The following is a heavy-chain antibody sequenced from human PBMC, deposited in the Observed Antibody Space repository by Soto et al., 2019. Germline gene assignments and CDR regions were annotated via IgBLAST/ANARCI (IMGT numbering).Heavy chain of an antibody. D-gene: IGHD6-13*01. CDR2: ISYDGSNK. Sequence: QVQLVESGGGVVQPGRSLRLSCAASGFTFSSYGMHWVRQAPGKGLEWVAVISYDGSNKYYADSVKGRFTISRDNSKNTLYLQMNSLRAEDTAVYYCAKGPLSIAAAWFDPWGQGTLVTVSS. J-gene: IGHJ5*02. V-gene: IGHV3-30*18. CDR3: AKGPLSIAAAWFDP. CDR1: GFTFSSYG.